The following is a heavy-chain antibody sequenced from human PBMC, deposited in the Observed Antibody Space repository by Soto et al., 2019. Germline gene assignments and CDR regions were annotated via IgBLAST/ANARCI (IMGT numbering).Heavy chain of an antibody. D-gene: IGHD2-2*01. Sequence: QVQLVESGGGVVQPGRSLRLSCAASGFTFSSYGMHWVRQAPGKGLEWVAVISYDGSNKYYADSVKGRFTISRDNSKNTLYLQMNSLRAEDTAVDYCAKDLGVEVPAAMGMSSYWGQGTLVTVSS. CDR3: AKDLGVEVPAAMGMSSY. V-gene: IGHV3-30*18. J-gene: IGHJ4*02. CDR1: GFTFSSYG. CDR2: ISYDGSNK.